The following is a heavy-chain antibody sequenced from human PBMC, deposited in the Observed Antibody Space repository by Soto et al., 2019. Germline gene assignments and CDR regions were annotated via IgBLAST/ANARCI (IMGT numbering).Heavy chain of an antibody. Sequence: GGSLRLSCAASGFTFSSYGMHWVRQAPGKGLEWVAVISYDGSNEYYGDSVKGRFTISRDNPKNTLYLQMNSLRTEDTAVYYCAKVTGYCSSSSCSREYYYYYGLDVWGRGTTVTVSS. CDR1: GFTFSSYG. CDR2: ISYDGSNE. CDR3: AKVTGYCSSSSCSREYYYYYGLDV. J-gene: IGHJ6*02. V-gene: IGHV3-30*18. D-gene: IGHD2-2*01.